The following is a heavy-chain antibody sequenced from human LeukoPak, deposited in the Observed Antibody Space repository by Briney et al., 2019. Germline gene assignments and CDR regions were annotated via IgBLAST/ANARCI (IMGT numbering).Heavy chain of an antibody. Sequence: SETLSLTCTVSGGSISSSSYYWGWIRQPPGKGLEWIGSIYYSGSTYYNPSLKSRVTISVDTSKNQFSLKLSSVTAADTAVYYCWRPHCSDSVCSSSRVDFWGQGTLVTVSS. V-gene: IGHV4-39*01. D-gene: IGHD2-8*02. CDR1: GGSISSSSYY. CDR3: WRPHCSDSVCSSSRVDF. CDR2: IYYSGST. J-gene: IGHJ4*02.